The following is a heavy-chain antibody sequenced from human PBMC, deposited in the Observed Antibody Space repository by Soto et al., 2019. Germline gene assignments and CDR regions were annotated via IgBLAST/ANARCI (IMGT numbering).Heavy chain of an antibody. CDR1: GFTFSTYS. J-gene: IGHJ4*02. Sequence: GGSLRLSCAASGFTFSTYSINWVRQAPGKGLEWISYISDNSSVIYYADAVKGRFTISRNNAKNSLYLQMNSLRDEDTAVYYCARDRDAYCSKGICSGPYFDYWGQGTLVTVSS. CDR3: ARDRDAYCSKGICSGPYFDY. V-gene: IGHV3-48*02. D-gene: IGHD2-8*01. CDR2: ISDNSSVI.